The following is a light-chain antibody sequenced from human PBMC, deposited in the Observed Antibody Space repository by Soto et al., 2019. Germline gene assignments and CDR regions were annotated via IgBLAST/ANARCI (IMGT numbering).Light chain of an antibody. CDR1: QRVSSN. Sequence: EILMTQSPATLSVSPGERATLSCRASQRVSSNLAWYQQRPAQAPRLLIYAVSTRATGIPARFSGSGSGTEFTLTITSLQFEDFAVYYCQQYNNWPPTWTFGQGTRVEI. V-gene: IGKV3-15*01. CDR2: AVS. CDR3: QQYNNWPPTWT. J-gene: IGKJ1*01.